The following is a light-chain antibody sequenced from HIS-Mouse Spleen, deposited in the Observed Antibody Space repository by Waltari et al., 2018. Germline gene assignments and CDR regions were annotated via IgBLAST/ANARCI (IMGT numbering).Light chain of an antibody. CDR2: LGS. CDR1: PSLLHSNGYNY. J-gene: IGKJ2*01. V-gene: IGKV2-28*01. Sequence: DIVMTQSPLSLPVTPGEPASISCRSSPSLLHSNGYNYLDWYLQKPGQSPQLLIYLGSNRASGVPDRFSGSGSGTDFTLKISRVESEDVGVYYCMQALQTPVHFGQGTKLEIK. CDR3: MQALQTPVH.